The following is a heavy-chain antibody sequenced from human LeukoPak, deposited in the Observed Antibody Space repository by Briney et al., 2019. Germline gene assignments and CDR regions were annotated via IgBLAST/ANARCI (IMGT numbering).Heavy chain of an antibody. Sequence: ASVKVSCKASGYTFTSYGISWVRQAPGQGLEWMGWISAYNGNTNYAQKLQGRVTMTTDTSTSTAYMELSSLRSEDTAVYYCARVDYYDSSDYWGQGTLVTVSS. J-gene: IGHJ4*02. D-gene: IGHD3-22*01. CDR3: ARVDYYDSSDY. CDR2: ISAYNGNT. V-gene: IGHV1-18*01. CDR1: GYTFTSYG.